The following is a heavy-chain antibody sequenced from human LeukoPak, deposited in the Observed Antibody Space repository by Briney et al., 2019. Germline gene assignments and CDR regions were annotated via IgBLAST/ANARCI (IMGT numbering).Heavy chain of an antibody. D-gene: IGHD3-10*01. Sequence: GGSLRLSCAASEFTFSSYSMNWVRQAPGKGLEWVSSISSSSSYIYYADSVKGRFTISRDNAKNSLYLQMNSLRAEDTAVYYCARGRVRGAFDIWGQGTMVTVSS. J-gene: IGHJ3*02. V-gene: IGHV3-21*01. CDR3: ARGRVRGAFDI. CDR2: ISSSSSYI. CDR1: EFTFSSYS.